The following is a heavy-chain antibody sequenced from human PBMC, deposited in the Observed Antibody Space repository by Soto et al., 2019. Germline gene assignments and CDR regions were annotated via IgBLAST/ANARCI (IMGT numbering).Heavy chain of an antibody. CDR3: AHRMAVAGPEDY. CDR1: GFSLSTSGVG. D-gene: IGHD6-19*01. V-gene: IGHV2-5*01. CDR2: IYWNDDK. Sequence: VSGTTLVNPTQTLTLTCTFSGFSLSTSGVGVGWIRQPPGKALEWLALIYWNDDKRYSPSLKSRLTITKDTSKNQVVLTMTNMDPVNTATYYCAHRMAVAGPEDYWGQGTLVTVSS. J-gene: IGHJ4*02.